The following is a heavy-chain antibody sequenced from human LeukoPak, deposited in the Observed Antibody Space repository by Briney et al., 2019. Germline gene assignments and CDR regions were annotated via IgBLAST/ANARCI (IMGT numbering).Heavy chain of an antibody. CDR2: INSDGSST. Sequence: GGSLRLSCAASGVTLSSYAMSWARQAPGKGLVWVSRINSDGSSTSYADSVKGRFTISRDNAKNTLYLQMNSLRAEDTAVYYCARGINKDSSGYSWAYGMDVWGQGTTVTVSS. CDR1: GVTLSSYA. J-gene: IGHJ6*02. V-gene: IGHV3-74*01. CDR3: ARGINKDSSGYSWAYGMDV. D-gene: IGHD3-22*01.